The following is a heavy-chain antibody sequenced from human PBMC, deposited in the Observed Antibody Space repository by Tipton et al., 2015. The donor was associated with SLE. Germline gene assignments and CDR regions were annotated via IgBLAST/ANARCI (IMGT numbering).Heavy chain of an antibody. Sequence: SLRLSCAASGFTFSSYEMSWVRQAPGKGLGWVSIISSSGSSTQYADSVKGRFTISRDNAKNSLSLQMNSLRVEDTAAYYCALGFAANWGQGTLVTVSS. J-gene: IGHJ4*02. D-gene: IGHD3-16*01. CDR1: GFTFSSYE. V-gene: IGHV3-48*03. CDR3: ALGFAAN. CDR2: ISSSGSST.